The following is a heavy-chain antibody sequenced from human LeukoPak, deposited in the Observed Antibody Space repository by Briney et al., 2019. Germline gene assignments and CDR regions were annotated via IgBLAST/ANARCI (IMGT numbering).Heavy chain of an antibody. CDR3: ASQTGYCSSTSCSVDY. D-gene: IGHD2-2*01. Sequence: GGSLRLSCAASGFTVSSNYMSWVRQAPGKGLEWVSVIYSGGSTYYADSVKGRFTISRDNSKNTLYLQMNSLRAEDTAVYYCASQTGYCSSTSCSVDYWGQGTLVTVSS. J-gene: IGHJ4*02. V-gene: IGHV3-53*01. CDR1: GFTVSSNY. CDR2: IYSGGST.